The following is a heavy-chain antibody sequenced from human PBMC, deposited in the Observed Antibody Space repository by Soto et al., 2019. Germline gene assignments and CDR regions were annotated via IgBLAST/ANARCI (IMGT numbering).Heavy chain of an antibody. V-gene: IGHV4-39*01. D-gene: IGHD2-2*01. CDR3: SIVVVPAAIDYFDY. J-gene: IGHJ4*02. CDR1: GGSISSSSYY. CDR2: IYYSGST. Sequence: SETLSLTCTVSGGSISSSSYYWGWIRQPPGKGLEWIGSIYYSGSTYYNPSLKSRVTISVDTSKNQFSLKLSSVTAADTAVYYCSIVVVPAAIDYFDYWGQGTLVTVSS.